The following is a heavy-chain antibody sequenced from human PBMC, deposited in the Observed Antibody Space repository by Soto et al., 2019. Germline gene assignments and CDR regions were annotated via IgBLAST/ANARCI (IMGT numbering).Heavy chain of an antibody. CDR2: IYYSGST. CDR3: ARRSSYYYGSGSYYNYFDY. CDR1: GGSISSYY. D-gene: IGHD3-10*01. J-gene: IGHJ4*02. Sequence: PSETLSLTCTVSGGSISSYYWSWIRQPPGKGLEWIGYIYYSGSTNYNPSLKSRVTISVDTSKNQFSLKLSSVTAADTAVYYCARRSSYYYGSGSYYNYFDYWGQGTLVTVSS. V-gene: IGHV4-59*08.